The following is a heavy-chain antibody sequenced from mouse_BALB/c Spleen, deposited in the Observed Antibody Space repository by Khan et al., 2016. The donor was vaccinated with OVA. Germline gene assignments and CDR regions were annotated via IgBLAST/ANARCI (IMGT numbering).Heavy chain of an antibody. CDR2: IYPGSGST. J-gene: IGHJ3*01. V-gene: IGHV1S22*01. D-gene: IGHD2-1*01. Sequence: LQQPGSELVRPGASVKLSCKASGYTFTSYWMHWVKQRHGQGLEWIGNIYPGSGSTNYDEMFKSKGTLTVDTSSSTAYMHLSSLTSEDSAVYYCTRVGYYGKSLFAYWGQGTLVTVSA. CDR1: GYTFTSYW. CDR3: TRVGYYGKSLFAY.